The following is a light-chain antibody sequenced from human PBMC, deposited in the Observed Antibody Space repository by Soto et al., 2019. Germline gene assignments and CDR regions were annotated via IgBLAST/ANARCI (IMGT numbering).Light chain of an antibody. CDR2: GAS. J-gene: IGKJ5*01. Sequence: EIVLTQSQRSLSLSPGERANVSCRASQSLSSNYLAWYQQIPGQAPSLLIYGASSRATGIPDRFSGSGCGTDFSLTINRLEPEDFAVYYCQQYGSSPRITFGQGTRLEIK. CDR3: QQYGSSPRIT. CDR1: QSLSSNY. V-gene: IGKV3-20*01.